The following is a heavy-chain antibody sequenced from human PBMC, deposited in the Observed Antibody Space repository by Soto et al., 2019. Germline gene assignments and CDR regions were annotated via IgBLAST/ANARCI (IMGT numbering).Heavy chain of an antibody. V-gene: IGHV1-69*08. CDR3: AREHPKTGTYPH. J-gene: IGHJ4*02. CDR2: IIPILGIA. Sequence: QVQLVQSGAEVKKPGSSVKVSCKASGGTFSSSTISWVRQAPGQGLEWMGRIIPILGIANYAQKFQGRVTITADKSTSTAYMGLSSLRSEDTAVYYCAREHPKTGTYPHWGPGTLVTVSS. D-gene: IGHD1-7*01. CDR1: GGTFSSST.